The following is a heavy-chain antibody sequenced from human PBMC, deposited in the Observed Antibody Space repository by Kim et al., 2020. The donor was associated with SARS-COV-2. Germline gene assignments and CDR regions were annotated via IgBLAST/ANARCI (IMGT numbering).Heavy chain of an antibody. J-gene: IGHJ6*02. D-gene: IGHD3-10*01. CDR2: ISSNGGSK. V-gene: IGHV3-64D*06. CDR3: VKGSMVRGVILPQYYYYYRMDD. Sequence: GGSLRLSCSASGFTFSSYAMHWVRQAPGKGLEYVSAISSNGGSKYYADSVKGRFTISRDNSKNTLYLQMSSLRAEDTAVYYCVKGSMVRGVILPQYYYYYRMDDWGQGTTVTVSS. CDR1: GFTFSSYA.